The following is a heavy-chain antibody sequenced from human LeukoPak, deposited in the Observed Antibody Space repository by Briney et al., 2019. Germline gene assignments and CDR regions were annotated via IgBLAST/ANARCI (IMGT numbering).Heavy chain of an antibody. CDR3: AKAGGISPPRAAVDY. Sequence: GGSLRLSCTASGFTFSTYWMSWVRQAPGKGLEWVSAISGSGGSTYYADSVKGRFTISRDNSKNTLYLQMNSLRAEDTAVYYCAKAGGISPPRAAVDYWGQGTLVTVSS. J-gene: IGHJ4*02. CDR1: GFTFSTYW. V-gene: IGHV3-23*01. CDR2: ISGSGGST. D-gene: IGHD3-3*01.